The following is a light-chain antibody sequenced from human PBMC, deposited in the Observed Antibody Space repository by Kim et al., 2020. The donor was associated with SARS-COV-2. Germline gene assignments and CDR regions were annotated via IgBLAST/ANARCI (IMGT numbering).Light chain of an antibody. V-gene: IGKV3-20*01. CDR2: GAS. Sequence: EIVLTQSPGTLSLSPGERATLSCRASQSVSINYLAWYQQKPGQAPRLLIYGASSRATGIPDRFSGSGSGTDFTLTITRLEPEDFAVYYCQQYISSPATFGQGTKVDIK. J-gene: IGKJ1*01. CDR1: QSVSINY. CDR3: QQYISSPAT.